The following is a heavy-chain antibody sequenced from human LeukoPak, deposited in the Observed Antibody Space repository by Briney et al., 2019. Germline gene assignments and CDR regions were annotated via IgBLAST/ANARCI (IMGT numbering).Heavy chain of an antibody. CDR2: IYHNGNT. J-gene: IGHJ6*03. V-gene: IGHV4-38-2*02. CDR1: TYSISSGYY. Sequence: PSETLSLTCTVSTYSISSGYYWGWIRQPPGKGLEWIGNIYHNGNTYYNPSLKSRVTISVDTSKNQFSLKLSSVTAADTAVYYCARVPRSYYYYYYMDVWGKGTTVTVSS. CDR3: ARVPRSYYYYYYMDV.